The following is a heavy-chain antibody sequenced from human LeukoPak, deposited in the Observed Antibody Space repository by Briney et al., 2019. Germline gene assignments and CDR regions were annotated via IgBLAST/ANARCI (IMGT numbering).Heavy chain of an antibody. CDR2: IFRSGST. D-gene: IGHD3-9*01. V-gene: IGHV4-38-2*02. CDR3: ARHVGSTGYCEH. J-gene: IGHJ4*02. CDR1: GYSISSGYY. Sequence: PSETLSLTCSVSGYSISSGYYWDWFRQPPGKGLEWIGSIFRSGSTNYSPSLMGRATVSVDTSKNQFSVTLTSVTAADTAVYFCARHVGSTGYCEHWGQGLLVTVSA.